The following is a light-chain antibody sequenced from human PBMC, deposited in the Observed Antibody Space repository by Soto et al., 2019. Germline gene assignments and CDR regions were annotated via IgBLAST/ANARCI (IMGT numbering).Light chain of an antibody. Sequence: EFVLTQSPGTLSLSPRERATLSCMASQRVSSRYLAWYQQKPGQAPSLLIFGASNRATGIPDRFSGSGSGTDFNFTIGRLEPEDFAMYYCQQYSESPPTFGQGTKVDIK. J-gene: IGKJ1*01. V-gene: IGKV3-20*01. CDR1: QRVSSRY. CDR2: GAS. CDR3: QQYSESPPT.